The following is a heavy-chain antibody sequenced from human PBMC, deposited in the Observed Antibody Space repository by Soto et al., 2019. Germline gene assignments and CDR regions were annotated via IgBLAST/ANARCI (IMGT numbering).Heavy chain of an antibody. D-gene: IGHD3-22*01. CDR1: GFTFSSYA. CDR2: ISYDGSNK. V-gene: IGHV3-30-3*01. CDR3: ARGSVFYYYDSSGYLNYYGMDV. Sequence: GGSLRLSCAASGFTFSSYAMHWVRQAPGKGLEWVAVISYDGSNKYYADSVKGRFTISRDNSKNTLYLQMNSLRAEDTAVYYCARGSVFYYYDSSGYLNYYGMDVWRQRTTVTVSS. J-gene: IGHJ6*02.